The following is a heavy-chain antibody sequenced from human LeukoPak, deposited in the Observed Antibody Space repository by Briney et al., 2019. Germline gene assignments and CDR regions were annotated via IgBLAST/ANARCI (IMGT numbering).Heavy chain of an antibody. J-gene: IGHJ4*02. CDR3: ARVVSGGPIDY. Sequence: SETLSLTCAVSGGFISSSNWWSWVRQPPGKGLEWIGEIHHSGSTDYNPSLKSRVTISVDKSKNQFSLKLSSVTAADTAVYYCARVVSGGPIDYWGQGTLVTVSS. D-gene: IGHD2-15*01. CDR1: GGFISSSNW. CDR2: IHHSGST. V-gene: IGHV4-4*02.